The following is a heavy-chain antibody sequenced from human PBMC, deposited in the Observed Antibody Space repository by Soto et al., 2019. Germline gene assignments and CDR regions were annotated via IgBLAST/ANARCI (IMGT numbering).Heavy chain of an antibody. Sequence: EVQLVETGGGLIQPGGSLSLSCAASGFSVSSNYMNWVRQSPGKGLEWVSVIYSCGDTHYTDSVKGRFPVSRDTAENTLFLEMKRLRPADTAIYYCAIDPFSQYSHETSGFHNWGLGSLVTVS. D-gene: IGHD3-22*01. V-gene: IGHV3-53*02. J-gene: IGHJ4*02. CDR3: AIDPFSQYSHETSGFHN. CDR2: IYSCGDT. CDR1: GFSVSSNY.